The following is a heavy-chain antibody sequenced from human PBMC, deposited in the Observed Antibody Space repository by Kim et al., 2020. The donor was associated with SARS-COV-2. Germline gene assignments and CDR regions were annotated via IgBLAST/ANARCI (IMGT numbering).Heavy chain of an antibody. J-gene: IGHJ4*02. V-gene: IGHV3-15*01. D-gene: IGHD3-3*01. CDR3: TTVSPGVGITIFGVPKFQFDY. CDR2: IKSKTDGGTT. Sequence: GGSLRLSCAASGFTFSNAWMSWVRQAPGKGLEWVGRIKSKTDGGTTDYAAPVKGRFTISRDDSKNTLYLQMNSLKTEDTAVYYCTTVSPGVGITIFGVPKFQFDYWGQGTLVTVSS. CDR1: GFTFSNAW.